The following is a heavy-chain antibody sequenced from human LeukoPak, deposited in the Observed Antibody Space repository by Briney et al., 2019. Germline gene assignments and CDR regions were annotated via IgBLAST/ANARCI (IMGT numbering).Heavy chain of an antibody. Sequence: GGSLKISCKGSGYSFTSYWISWVRQAPGKGLEWVANINQDGSEKYYVDSVKGRFTISRDNAKDSLYLQMNSLGAEGTAVYYCARYTRPFDYWGQGTLVTVSS. J-gene: IGHJ4*02. CDR2: INQDGSEK. V-gene: IGHV3-7*01. D-gene: IGHD1-1*01. CDR3: ARYTRPFDY. CDR1: GYSFTSYW.